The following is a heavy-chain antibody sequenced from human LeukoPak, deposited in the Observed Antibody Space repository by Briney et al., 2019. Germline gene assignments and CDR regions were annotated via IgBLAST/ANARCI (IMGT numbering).Heavy chain of an antibody. CDR2: IIPIFGTA. CDR1: GGTFSSYA. CDR3: ARQWTLIRNWFDP. D-gene: IGHD6-19*01. V-gene: IGHV1-69*13. J-gene: IGHJ5*02. Sequence: SVKVSCKASGGTFSSYAISWVRQAPGQGLEWMGGIIPIFGTANYAQKFQGRVTITADESTSTAYMELSSLRSEDTAVYYCARQWTLIRNWFDPWGQGALVTVSS.